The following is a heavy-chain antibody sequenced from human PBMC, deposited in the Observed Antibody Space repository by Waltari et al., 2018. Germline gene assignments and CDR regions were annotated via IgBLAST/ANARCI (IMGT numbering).Heavy chain of an antibody. D-gene: IGHD1-20*01. J-gene: IGHJ6*02. V-gene: IGHV1-24*01. CDR1: GDTLTELS. CDR2: VGPEEGET. CDR3: ATDIPPDESQIAVLGITKYDAMDV. Sequence: QVQLVQSGPEVRKPGASVKVSCKVSGDTLTELSIHWVRLAPGKGLKWMGGVGPEEGETINEQKFQGRGTRTEDTSTDIAYMELSSLRSEDTAVYYCATDIPPDESQIAVLGITKYDAMDVWGQGTTVTVS.